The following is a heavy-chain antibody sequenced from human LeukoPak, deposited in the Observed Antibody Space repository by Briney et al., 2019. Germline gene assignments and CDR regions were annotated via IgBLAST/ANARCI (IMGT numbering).Heavy chain of an antibody. V-gene: IGHV3-11*04. D-gene: IGHD3-22*01. CDR1: GFTFSDYY. Sequence: GGSLRLSCAASGFTFSDYYMTWIRQAPGKGLEWVSYISYSGTTIYYADSVRGRFTISRDNAKKSLYLQMNSPRAEDTAVYHCARDRRDSSGKFPNDVFDIWGQGTMVTVSS. J-gene: IGHJ3*02. CDR3: ARDRRDSSGKFPNDVFDI. CDR2: ISYSGTTI.